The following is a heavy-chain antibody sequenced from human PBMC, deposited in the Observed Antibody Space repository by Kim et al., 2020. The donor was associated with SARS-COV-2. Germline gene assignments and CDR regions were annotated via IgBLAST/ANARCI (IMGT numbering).Heavy chain of an antibody. CDR3: ARVWPYAFDI. CDR2: K. D-gene: IGHD3-16*01. J-gene: IGHJ3*02. V-gene: IGHV3-53*01. Sequence: KYSAESGKGRFTISRDKSKNTLYLQMNSLRAEDTAVYYCARVWPYAFDIWGQGTMVTVSS.